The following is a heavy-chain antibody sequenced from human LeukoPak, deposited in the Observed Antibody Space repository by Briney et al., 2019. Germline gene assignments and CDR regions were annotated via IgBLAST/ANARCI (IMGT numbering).Heavy chain of an antibody. Sequence: GGSLRLSCTASGFTFGDYAMSWFRQAPGKGLEWVSYMSSSSQTIYYADSVRGRFTISRDNAKNSLYLQMDSLRADDTAVYYCARDSYSDSSGYWGYFDYWGQGTLVTVSS. CDR3: ARDSYSDSSGYWGYFDY. D-gene: IGHD3-22*01. J-gene: IGHJ4*02. V-gene: IGHV3-48*04. CDR1: GFTFGDYA. CDR2: MSSSSQTI.